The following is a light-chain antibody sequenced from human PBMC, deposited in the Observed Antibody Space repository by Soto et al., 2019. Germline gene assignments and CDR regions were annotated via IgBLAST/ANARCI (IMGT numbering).Light chain of an antibody. CDR2: EVS. J-gene: IGLJ2*01. V-gene: IGLV2-14*01. CDR3: SSYTSANTLV. Sequence: QSALTQPASVSGSPGQSVTISCTGTNSDVGAYDFVSWYQQHPGKAPKVMIYEVSIRPSVVSNRFSGSKSGNTASLTISGLQADDEADYYCSSYTSANTLVFGGGTKLTVL. CDR1: NSDVGAYDF.